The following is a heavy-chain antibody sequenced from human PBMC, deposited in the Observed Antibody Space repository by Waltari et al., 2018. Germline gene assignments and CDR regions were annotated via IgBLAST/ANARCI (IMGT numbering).Heavy chain of an antibody. CDR3: ARERTYYYDSSGHRGPFDY. CDR2: IWYDGSNK. CDR1: GFTFSSYG. J-gene: IGHJ4*02. Sequence: PGRSLRLSCAASGFTFSSYGMHWVRQAPGKGLEWVAVIWYDGSNKYYADSVKGRFTISRDNSKNTLYLQMNSLRAEDTAVYYCARERTYYYDSSGHRGPFDYWGQGTLVTVSS. V-gene: IGHV3-33*01. D-gene: IGHD3-22*01.